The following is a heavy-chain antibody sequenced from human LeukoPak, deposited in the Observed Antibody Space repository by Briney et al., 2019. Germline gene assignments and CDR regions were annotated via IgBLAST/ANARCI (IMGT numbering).Heavy chain of an antibody. Sequence: SETLSLTCTVSGYSISSGYYWGWIRQPPGKGLEWIGTIYHSGSTYYNPSFKSRVTISVDTSKNQFSLKLSSVTAADTAVYYCARGASSRFEHWGQGTLVTVSS. J-gene: IGHJ4*02. D-gene: IGHD6-13*01. CDR2: IYHSGST. V-gene: IGHV4-38-2*02. CDR3: ARGASSRFEH. CDR1: GYSISSGYY.